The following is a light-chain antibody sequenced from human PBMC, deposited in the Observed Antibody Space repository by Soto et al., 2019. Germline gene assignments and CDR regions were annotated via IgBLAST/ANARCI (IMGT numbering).Light chain of an antibody. CDR3: QQYNSYSWT. CDR1: PSFRNW. J-gene: IGKJ1*01. Sequence: DIQMTQSHSTLSASVGDTVTITCRASPSFRNWLAWYQQKPGKAPKFLIYKASTLESGVPSMFSGSGSGTEVTLTISSLQPDDFATYYCQQYNSYSWTFGQGTKVEIK. V-gene: IGKV1-5*03. CDR2: KAS.